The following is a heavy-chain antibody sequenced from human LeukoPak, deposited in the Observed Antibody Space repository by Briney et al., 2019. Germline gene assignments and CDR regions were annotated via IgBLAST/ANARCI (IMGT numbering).Heavy chain of an antibody. Sequence: GGSLRLSCAASGFTFSSYSMNWVRQAPGKGLEWVSYISSSSSTIYYADSVKGRFTISRDNAKNSLYLQMNSLRAEDTAVYYCARGGYCSGGSCSKVHYYYGMDVWGQGTTVTVSS. V-gene: IGHV3-48*04. D-gene: IGHD2-15*01. CDR2: ISSSSSTI. CDR1: GFTFSSYS. CDR3: ARGGYCSGGSCSKVHYYYGMDV. J-gene: IGHJ6*02.